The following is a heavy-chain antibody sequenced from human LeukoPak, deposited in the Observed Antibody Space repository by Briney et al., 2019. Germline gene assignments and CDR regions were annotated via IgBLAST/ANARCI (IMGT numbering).Heavy chain of an antibody. D-gene: IGHD2-2*01. CDR2: ISSSSSYI. CDR3: ARDQCSSTSCHRFPYYYYGMDV. CDR1: GFSFSSYE. J-gene: IGHJ6*02. Sequence: PGGSLRLSCAASGFSFSSYEMNWVRQAPGKGLEWVSSISSSSSYIYYADSVKGRFTISRDNAKNSLYLQMNSLRAEDTAVYYCARDQCSSTSCHRFPYYYYGMDVWGQGTTVTVSS. V-gene: IGHV3-21*01.